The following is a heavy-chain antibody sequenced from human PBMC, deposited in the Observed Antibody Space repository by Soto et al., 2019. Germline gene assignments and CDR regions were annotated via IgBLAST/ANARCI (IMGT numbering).Heavy chain of an antibody. CDR2: VYSSGSS. D-gene: IGHD2-2*01. V-gene: IGHV4-31*03. CDR3: AKLSCTSSTCYFPCWSDP. Sequence: PSQTLSLTCTLSGASLIGGASFWSWIRQPPGKGLEWIANVYSSGSSYYNPSLKRRLTISVDTTKNQFSLQLKSMTAADTAVYYCAKLSCTSSTCYFPCWSDPWGQGTLVTVSS. CDR1: GASLIGGASF. J-gene: IGHJ5*02.